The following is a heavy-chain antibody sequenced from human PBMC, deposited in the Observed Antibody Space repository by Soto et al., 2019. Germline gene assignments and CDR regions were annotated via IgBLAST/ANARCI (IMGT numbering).Heavy chain of an antibody. D-gene: IGHD3-22*01. V-gene: IGHV1-18*04. Sequence: ASVKVSCKASGYTFTSYGISWVRQAPGQGLEWMGWISAYNGNTNYAQKLQGRVTMTTDTSTSTAYVELRSLRSDDTAVYYCAREPSQYYYDSSGPNWFDPWGQGTLVTVS. CDR3: AREPSQYYYDSSGPNWFDP. CDR1: GYTFTSYG. J-gene: IGHJ5*02. CDR2: ISAYNGNT.